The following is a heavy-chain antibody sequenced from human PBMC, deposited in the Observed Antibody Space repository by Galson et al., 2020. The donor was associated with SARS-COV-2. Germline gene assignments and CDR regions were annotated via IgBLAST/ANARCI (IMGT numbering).Heavy chain of an antibody. CDR3: ASLPHYYDSSGYYWNPAFDI. D-gene: IGHD3-22*01. V-gene: IGHV3-33*01. J-gene: IGHJ3*02. CDR1: GFTFSSYG. CDR2: IWYDGSNK. Sequence: GESLKISCAASGFTFSSYGMHWVRQAPGKGLEWVAVIWYDGSNKYYADSVKGRFTISRDNSKNTLYLQMNSLRAEDTAVYYCASLPHYYDSSGYYWNPAFDIWGQGTMVTVSS.